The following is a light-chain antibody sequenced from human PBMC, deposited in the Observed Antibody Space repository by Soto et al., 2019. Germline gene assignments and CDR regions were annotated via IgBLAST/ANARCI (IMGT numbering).Light chain of an antibody. CDR3: SLYISSTSYV. Sequence: QSALTQPASVFGSPGQSITISCTGTSSDVGGYNYVSWYQQHPGKAPKLMIYDVSNRPSGLSNRFSGSKSGNTASLTISGLEAEDEADYYCSLYISSTSYVFGTGTKLTVL. V-gene: IGLV2-14*01. J-gene: IGLJ1*01. CDR2: DVS. CDR1: SSDVGGYNY.